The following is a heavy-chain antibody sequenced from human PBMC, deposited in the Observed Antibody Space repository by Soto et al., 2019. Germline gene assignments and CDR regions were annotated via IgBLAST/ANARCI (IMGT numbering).Heavy chain of an antibody. CDR3: ARSGYSYGPKPLLY. V-gene: IGHV4-31*03. CDR1: GGSISSGGYY. J-gene: IGHJ4*02. Sequence: QVQLQESGPGLVKPSQTLSLTCTVSGGSISSGGYYWSWIRQHTGKGLEWIGYIYYSGSTYYNPSLKSRVTISVDTSKKQFSLKLSSVTAADTAVYYCARSGYSYGPKPLLYWGQGTLVTVSS. D-gene: IGHD5-18*01. CDR2: IYYSGST.